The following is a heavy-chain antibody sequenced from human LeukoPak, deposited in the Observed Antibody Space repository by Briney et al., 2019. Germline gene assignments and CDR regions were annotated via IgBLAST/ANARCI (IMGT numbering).Heavy chain of an antibody. D-gene: IGHD3-16*01. CDR2: ISGSGSTI. J-gene: IGHJ4*02. CDR3: ATYDYVWGSPDN. Sequence: GGSLRLSCAASGFTFSSYEMNWVRQAPGKGLEWVSYISGSGSTIYYADSVKGRFTISRDNAKNSLYLQMNSLRAEDTAVYYCATYDYVWGSPDNWGQGTLVTVSS. CDR1: GFTFSSYE. V-gene: IGHV3-48*03.